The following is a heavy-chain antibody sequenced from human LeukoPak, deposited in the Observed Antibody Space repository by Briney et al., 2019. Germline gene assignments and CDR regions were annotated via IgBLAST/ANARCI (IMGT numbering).Heavy chain of an antibody. CDR2: INYSGEYT. CDR3: TKEYARRVVFYTFEI. CDR1: GFTFSNYA. D-gene: IGHD2-8*01. Sequence: GGSLRLSCPASGFTFSNYAMTWVRQAPGKGLEWVSSINYSGEYTYYADSVEGRFTISRDNSKNTLYLQMNSLRAEDTAVYYCTKEYARRVVFYTFEIWAKGQWSPSLQ. V-gene: IGHV3-23*01. J-gene: IGHJ3*02.